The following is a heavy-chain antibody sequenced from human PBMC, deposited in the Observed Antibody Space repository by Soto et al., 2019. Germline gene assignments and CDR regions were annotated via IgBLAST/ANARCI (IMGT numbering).Heavy chain of an antibody. J-gene: IGHJ4*02. CDR1: GFTFTNYE. CDR2: ISSSGKTI. D-gene: IGHD5-12*01. Sequence: GGSLRLSCAVSGFTFTNYEMNWVRQAPGKGLEWISYISSSGKTISYADSVKGRFTISRDNAKNSLYLQMNSLRAEDTAVYYCARDPEKYSGSDLGIDYWRQGTLVTVSS. CDR3: ARDPEKYSGSDLGIDY. V-gene: IGHV3-48*03.